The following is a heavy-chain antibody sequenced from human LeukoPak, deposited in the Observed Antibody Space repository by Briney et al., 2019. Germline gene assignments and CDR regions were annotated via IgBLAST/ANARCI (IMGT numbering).Heavy chain of an antibody. CDR1: GFTFDDYA. D-gene: IGHD3-9*01. Sequence: GRSLRLSCAASGFTFDDYAMHWVRQAPGKGLEWVSGISWNSGSIGYADSVKGRFTISRDNAKNSLYLQMNSLRAEDTALYYCAKDPYYDILTGYSFPAYFDCWGQGTLVTVSS. J-gene: IGHJ4*02. CDR2: ISWNSGSI. CDR3: AKDPYYDILTGYSFPAYFDC. V-gene: IGHV3-9*01.